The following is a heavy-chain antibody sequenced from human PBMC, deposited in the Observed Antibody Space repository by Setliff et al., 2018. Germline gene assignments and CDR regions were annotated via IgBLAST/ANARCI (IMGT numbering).Heavy chain of an antibody. CDR2: INHSGST. Sequence: SETLSLTCAVYGGSFSGYYWSWIRQPPGKGLEWIGEINHSGSTNYNPSLKSRVTISIDTSKNQFSLKLNSVTAADTAVYYCASLGMTTMMDWYFDLWGRGTLVTV. D-gene: IGHD4-4*01. CDR1: GGSFSGYY. V-gene: IGHV4-34*01. CDR3: ASLGMTTMMDWYFDL. J-gene: IGHJ2*01.